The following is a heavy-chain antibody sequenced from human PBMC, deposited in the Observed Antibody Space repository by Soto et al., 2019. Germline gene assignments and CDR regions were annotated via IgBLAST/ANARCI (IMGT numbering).Heavy chain of an antibody. CDR1: GFTFSTYW. J-gene: IGHJ6*02. CDR2: VKSDEST. V-gene: IGHV3-74*01. Sequence: PGGSLRLSCAASGFTFSTYWMHWVRQIPGKGLEWVSRVKSDESTYYADPVKGRFTISRDNAWNTVYLQMNRLRAEDTALYYCARGLKNYYGMDVWGQGTTVTVSS. CDR3: ARGLKNYYGMDV.